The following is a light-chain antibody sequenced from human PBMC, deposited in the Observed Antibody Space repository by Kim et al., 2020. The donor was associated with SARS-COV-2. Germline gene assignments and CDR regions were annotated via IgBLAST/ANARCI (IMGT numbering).Light chain of an antibody. CDR1: QRCIS. CDR3: QQHGSSPIT. J-gene: IGKJ5*01. CDR2: GAF. V-gene: IGKV3-20*01. Sequence: LSPGERSTLSCRASQRCISIAWYQQKPGQAPSLLIYGAFTRATGIPDRFSGSGSGTDFTLTISRLEPEDFAVYFCQQHGSSPITFGQGTRLEIK.